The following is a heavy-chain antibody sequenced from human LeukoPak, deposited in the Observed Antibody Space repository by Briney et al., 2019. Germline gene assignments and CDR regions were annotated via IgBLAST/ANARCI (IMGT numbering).Heavy chain of an antibody. Sequence: SETLSLTCTVSGGSISSGGYSWSWIRQPPGKGLEWIGYIYHSGSTYYNPSLKSRVTISVDTSKNQFSLKLSSVTAADTAVYYCARRTGSSWYYWFDPWGQGTLVTVSS. CDR2: IYHSGST. J-gene: IGHJ5*02. CDR3: ARRTGSSWYYWFDP. CDR1: GGSISSGGYS. V-gene: IGHV4-30-2*03. D-gene: IGHD6-13*01.